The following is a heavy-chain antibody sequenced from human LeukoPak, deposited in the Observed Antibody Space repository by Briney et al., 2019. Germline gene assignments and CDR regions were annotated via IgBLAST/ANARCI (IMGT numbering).Heavy chain of an antibody. Sequence: GASVKVSCKASGYTFTDYYMHWVQQAPGKGLEWMGRVDPEDGETIYAEKFQGRVTITADTSTDTAYMELSSLRSEDTAVYYCATVGTDPAGAFDIWGQGTMVTVSS. D-gene: IGHD2-8*02. J-gene: IGHJ3*02. V-gene: IGHV1-69-2*01. CDR3: ATVGTDPAGAFDI. CDR1: GYTFTDYY. CDR2: VDPEDGET.